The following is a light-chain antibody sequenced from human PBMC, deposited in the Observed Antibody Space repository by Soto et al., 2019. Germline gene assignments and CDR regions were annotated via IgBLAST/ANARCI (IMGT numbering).Light chain of an antibody. CDR1: QDIGRW. J-gene: IGKJ5*01. CDR2: AAS. Sequence: DIQMTQSPSSVSASVGDRVTIPCRATQDIGRWFAWYQQKPGKVPKLLIYAASILQSGVPSRFSGIGSGTDFTLTINNLQPEDFATYYCQQAKSFPVSFGQGTRLEIK. CDR3: QQAKSFPVS. V-gene: IGKV1D-12*01.